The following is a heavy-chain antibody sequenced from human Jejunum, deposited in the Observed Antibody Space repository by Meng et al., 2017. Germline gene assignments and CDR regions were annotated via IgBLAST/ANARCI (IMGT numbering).Heavy chain of an antibody. Sequence: QVQLQESCPGLVKPSQTLSLACPVSGDSVTSVGYYWSWIRQLPGKGLEWIGYIYYSGTASSPPSLPLPPPLSLDTSENQFSLKLSFVLAADTAVYYCARDRPTPAFFSVAGTFAYWGQGLLFTLSS. J-gene: IGHJ4*02. CDR1: GDSVTSVGYY. V-gene: IGHV4-31*01. D-gene: IGHD6-19*01. CDR2: IYYSGTA. CDR3: ARDRPTPAFFSVAGTFAY.